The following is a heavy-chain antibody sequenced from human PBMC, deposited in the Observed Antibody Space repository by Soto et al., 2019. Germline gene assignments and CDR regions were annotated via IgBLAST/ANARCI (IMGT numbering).Heavy chain of an antibody. CDR2: ISGSGGTK. J-gene: IGHJ1*01. Sequence: EVQLLESGGGLVQPGGSLRLSCAGSGFTFRSHGMSWVRQAPGKGLEWVSAISGSGGTKFYADSVKGRFSTSREETKNTLDLQMNTLRAEDTAVYYCAKASPYHDASGSYCGVYGCWGQGTQVTVSS. CDR1: GFTFRSHG. V-gene: IGHV3-23*01. D-gene: IGHD3-10*01. CDR3: AKASPYHDASGSYCGVYGC.